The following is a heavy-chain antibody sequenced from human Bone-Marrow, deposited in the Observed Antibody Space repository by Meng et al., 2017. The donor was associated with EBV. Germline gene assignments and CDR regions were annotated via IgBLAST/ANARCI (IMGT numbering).Heavy chain of an antibody. J-gene: IGHJ4*02. Sequence: LRLVRCGVEVKKPGSSVKVSCKTCGGTFSSDAIRWVRQAPGQGLVWLGGLIPMSGAPYYAQNFKGRVTITADESTSTHYMELSNLRSEDTAMYYCASESGRGFTPDYWGQGTLVTVSS. CDR3: ASESGRGFTPDY. V-gene: IGHV1-69*01. D-gene: IGHD3-10*01. CDR1: GGTFSSDA. CDR2: LIPMSGAP.